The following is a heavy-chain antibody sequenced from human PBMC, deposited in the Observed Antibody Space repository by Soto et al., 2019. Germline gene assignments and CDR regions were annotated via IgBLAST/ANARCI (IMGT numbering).Heavy chain of an antibody. J-gene: IGHJ4*02. CDR2: ISADGRET. Sequence: PGGSLRLSCAASGFTFSYSWMNWVRQAPGKGLEWVAYISADGRETNHVDSVKGRFTISRDNAKNSLFLQMNSLRAEDTAVYYCARTPRLLDSWGQGTMVTVYS. CDR3: ARTPRLLDS. D-gene: IGHD6-6*01. CDR1: GFTFSYSW. V-gene: IGHV3-7*01.